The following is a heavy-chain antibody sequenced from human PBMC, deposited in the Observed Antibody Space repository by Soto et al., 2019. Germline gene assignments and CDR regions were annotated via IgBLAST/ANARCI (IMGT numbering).Heavy chain of an antibody. CDR3: ARDGLTYYYDSSGYYGEYFQH. CDR2: ISYDGSNK. V-gene: IGHV3-30-3*01. J-gene: IGHJ1*01. Sequence: QVQLVESGGGVVQPGRSLRLSCAASGFTFSSYAMHWVRQAPGKGLEWVAVISYDGSNKYYADSVKGRFTISRDNSKNTLYLHMNSLRAEDTAVYYCARDGLTYYYDSSGYYGEYFQHWGQGTLVTVSS. D-gene: IGHD3-22*01. CDR1: GFTFSSYA.